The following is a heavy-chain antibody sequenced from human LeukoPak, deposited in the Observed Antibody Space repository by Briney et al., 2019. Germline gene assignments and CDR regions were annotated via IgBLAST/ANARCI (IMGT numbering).Heavy chain of an antibody. CDR3: ARGDPGGRRGIGFDY. V-gene: IGHV4-59*01. CDR1: GGSISSYF. CDR2: FHDSRGT. J-gene: IGHJ4*02. D-gene: IGHD1-26*01. Sequence: SSETLSLTCTVSGGSISSYFWSWIRQPPGKGLEWFGWFHDSRGTNYNPSLKSRVTLSLDTSKNQFFLKLNSVTAANTAVYYLARGDPGGRRGIGFDYWGQGTLVKVSS.